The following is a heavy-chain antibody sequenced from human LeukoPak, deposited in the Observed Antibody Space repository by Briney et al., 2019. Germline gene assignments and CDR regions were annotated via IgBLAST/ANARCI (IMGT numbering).Heavy chain of an antibody. V-gene: IGHV3-30*18. Sequence: PGGSLRLPCAASGFTFNNYGMHWVRQAPGKGLEWVAVISTDGNYKHSADSVKGRFNISRDNSKNALYLQMNSLRVEDTAVYYCAKDRLWFGEKHLDYWGQGTPVTVSS. CDR3: AKDRLWFGEKHLDY. CDR2: ISTDGNYK. CDR1: GFTFNNYG. D-gene: IGHD3-10*01. J-gene: IGHJ4*02.